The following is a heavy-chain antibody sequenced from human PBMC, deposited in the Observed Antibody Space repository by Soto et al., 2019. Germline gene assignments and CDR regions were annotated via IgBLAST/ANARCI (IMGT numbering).Heavy chain of an antibody. CDR3: AKSPGGSGWYFHFQH. CDR2: ISGSGGST. D-gene: IGHD6-19*01. CDR1: GFTFSSYA. J-gene: IGHJ1*01. Sequence: PGGSLRLSCAASGFTFSSYAMSWVRQAPGKGLEWVSAISGSGGSTYYADSVKGRFTISRDNSKNTLYLQMNSLRAEDTAVYYCAKSPGGSGWYFHFQHWGQGTLVTVSS. V-gene: IGHV3-23*01.